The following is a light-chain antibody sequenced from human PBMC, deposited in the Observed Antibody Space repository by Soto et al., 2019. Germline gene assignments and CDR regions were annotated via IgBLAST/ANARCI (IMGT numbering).Light chain of an antibody. CDR3: LQYGSSPL. Sequence: VLCTHSPSTLSLSPGEKTTLSCRASQSVSSSYLAWYQQKPGQAPRLLIYGASSRATGIPDRFSGSGSGTDFTLTISRLEPEDFAVYYCLQYGSSPLFGQGTRLEI. J-gene: IGKJ5*01. V-gene: IGKV3-20*01. CDR2: GAS. CDR1: QSVSSSY.